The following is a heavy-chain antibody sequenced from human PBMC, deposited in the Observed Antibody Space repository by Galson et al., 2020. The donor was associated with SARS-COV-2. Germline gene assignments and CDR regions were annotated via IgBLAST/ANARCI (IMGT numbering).Heavy chain of an antibody. D-gene: IGHD3-22*01. CDR3: TRTIVVVSMVFDY. CDR2: IRSKAYGGTT. V-gene: IGHV3-49*04. Sequence: GGSLRLSCTASGFTFGDYAMSWVRQAPGKGLEWVGFIRSKAYGGTTEYAASVKGRFTISRDDSKSIAYLQMNSLKTEDTAVYYCTRTIVVVSMVFDYWGQGTLVTVSS. J-gene: IGHJ4*02. CDR1: GFTFGDYA.